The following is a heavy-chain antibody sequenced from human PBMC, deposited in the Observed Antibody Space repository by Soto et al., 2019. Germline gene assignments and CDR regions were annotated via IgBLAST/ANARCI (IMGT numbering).Heavy chain of an antibody. CDR2: ITPISGTT. V-gene: IGHV1-69*01. D-gene: IGHD4-17*01. J-gene: IGHJ3*02. CDR3: ARGNYGDYSDSFDI. CDR1: GGTFISFA. Sequence: QVQLVQSGAEVKRPGSSVKVSCKASGGTFISFAINWVRQAPGQGLEWMGEITPISGTTNYAQKFQGRVTMTVDESMNSAFMELSSLTAEDTAVFYCARGNYGDYSDSFDIWGQGTMVTVSS.